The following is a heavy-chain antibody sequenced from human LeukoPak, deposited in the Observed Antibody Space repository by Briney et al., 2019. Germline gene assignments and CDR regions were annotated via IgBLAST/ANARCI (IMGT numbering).Heavy chain of an antibody. V-gene: IGHV4-34*01. CDR2: INHSGST. J-gene: IGHJ4*02. Sequence: PSETLSLTCAVYGGSFSGYYWSWIRQPPGKGLEWIGEINHSGSTNYNPSLKSRVTISVDTSKNQFSLKLSSVTAADTAVYYCARGADYYYDSSGYNYWGQGTLVTVSS. CDR3: ARGADYYYDSSGYNY. D-gene: IGHD3-22*01. CDR1: GGSFSGYY.